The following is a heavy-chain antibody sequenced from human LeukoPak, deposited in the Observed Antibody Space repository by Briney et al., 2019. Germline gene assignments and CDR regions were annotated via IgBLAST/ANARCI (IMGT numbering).Heavy chain of an antibody. V-gene: IGHV3-23*01. D-gene: IGHD3-22*01. CDR2: ISGSGGST. CDR1: GFTFSSYA. J-gene: IGHJ4*02. Sequence: QPGGSLRLSCAASGFTFSSYAMSWVRQAPGKGLEWVSAISGSGGSTYYADSVKGRFTISRDNSKNTLYLQMNSLRAEDTAVYYCAKDVSYGFYYYDSSGYPSWGQGTLVTVSS. CDR3: AKDVSYGFYYYDSSGYPS.